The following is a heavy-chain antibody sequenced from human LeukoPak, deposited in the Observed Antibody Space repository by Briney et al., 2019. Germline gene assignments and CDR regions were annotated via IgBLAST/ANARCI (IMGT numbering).Heavy chain of an antibody. CDR3: ARDDLDYGDYRGSYYYYMDV. V-gene: IGHV1-2*02. J-gene: IGHJ6*03. CDR1: GYTFTGYY. D-gene: IGHD4-17*01. Sequence: ASVNDSCKASGYTFTGYYMHWVRQAPGQGLEWMGWINPNRGGTNYAQKFQGRVTMTRDTSISTAYMELSRLRSDDTAVYYCARDDLDYGDYRGSYYYYMDVWGKGTTVTVSS. CDR2: INPNRGGT.